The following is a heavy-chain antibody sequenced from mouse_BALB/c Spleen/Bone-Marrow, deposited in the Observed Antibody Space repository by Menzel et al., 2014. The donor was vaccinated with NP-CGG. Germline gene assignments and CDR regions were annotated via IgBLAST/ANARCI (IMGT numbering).Heavy chain of an antibody. D-gene: IGHD2-3*01. CDR1: GFSLTSYG. CDR3: AREDGYFHYYAVDY. J-gene: IGHJ4*01. V-gene: IGHV2-9*02. Sequence: VKLVESGPGLVAPSQSLSITCTVSGFSLTSYGVHWVRQPPGKGLEWLGIIWAGGSTNYSSALMSRLSISKDNSKSQVFLKMNSLQTDDTAMYYCAREDGYFHYYAVDYWGQGTSVTVSS. CDR2: IWAGGST.